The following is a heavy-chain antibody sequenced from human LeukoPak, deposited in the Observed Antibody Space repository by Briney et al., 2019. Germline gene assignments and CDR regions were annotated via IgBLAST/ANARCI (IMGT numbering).Heavy chain of an antibody. CDR2: IYYSGST. V-gene: IGHV4-59*01. CDR3: ARISPTTQMNN. D-gene: IGHD4-11*01. CDR1: GGSISSYY. J-gene: IGHJ4*02. Sequence: SETLSLTCTVSGGSISSYYWSWIRQPPGKGLKWIGYIYYSGSTSYSPSLRSRVTISVDTSKNQFSLKLSSVTAADTAVYYCARISPTTQMNNWGRGTLVTVSS.